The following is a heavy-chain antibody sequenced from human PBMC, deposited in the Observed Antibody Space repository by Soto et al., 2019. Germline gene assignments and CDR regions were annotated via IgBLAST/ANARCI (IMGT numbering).Heavy chain of an antibody. V-gene: IGHV6-1*01. CDR1: GDSVSSNSAA. J-gene: IGHJ6*02. D-gene: IGHD6-6*01. CDR2: TYYRSKWYN. Sequence: SQTLSLTCAISGDSVSSNSAAWNWIRQSPSRGLEWLGRTYYRSKWYNDYAVSVKSRITINPDTSKNQFSLQLNSVTPEDTAVYYCARVRGTGSSGYYYYYGMDVWGQGTTGTVSS. CDR3: ARVRGTGSSGYYYYYGMDV.